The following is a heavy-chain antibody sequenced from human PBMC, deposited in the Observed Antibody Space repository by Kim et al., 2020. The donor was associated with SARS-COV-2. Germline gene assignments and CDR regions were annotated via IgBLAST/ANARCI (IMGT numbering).Heavy chain of an antibody. CDR3: VRVAGGYTASYYYYYLDV. D-gene: IGHD2-2*02. Sequence: SETLSLTCTVSGDSFSNYYWTWLRQPPGKGLEWIGYIYHSGNADYNPSLESRVTISIDKSKLQFYLNLMSVTAADTAVYYFVRVAGGYTASYYYYYLDV. V-gene: IGHV4-59*12. CDR1: GDSFSNYY. CDR2: IYHSGNA. J-gene: IGHJ6*03.